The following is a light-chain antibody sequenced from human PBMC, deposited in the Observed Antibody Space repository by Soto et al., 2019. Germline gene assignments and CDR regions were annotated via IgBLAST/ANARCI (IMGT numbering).Light chain of an antibody. J-gene: IGKJ4*01. CDR3: QQLNSYPLT. CDR1: QGISSY. V-gene: IGKV1-9*01. Sequence: DIQFSHSTSFLSASVGDRVTITCRSSQGISSYLAWYQQKPGKAPKLLIYAASTLQSGVPSRFSGSGSGTEFTLTISSLQPEDFATYYCQQLNSYPLTFGGGTKVDIK. CDR2: AAS.